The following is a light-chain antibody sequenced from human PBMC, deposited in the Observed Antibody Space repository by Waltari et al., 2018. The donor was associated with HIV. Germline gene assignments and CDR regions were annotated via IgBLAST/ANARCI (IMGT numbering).Light chain of an antibody. Sequence: QSVLTQPPSVSAAPGPKVTISCSGSSSNIGTHYVSWYQQPPGTAPKLLIYDNNKRPSGIPDRFSGSKSGTSATLGITGLQTGDEADYDCETWDSSLSAGVFGGGTKLTVL. J-gene: IGLJ3*02. CDR1: SSNIGTHY. CDR2: DNN. V-gene: IGLV1-51*01. CDR3: ETWDSSLSAGV.